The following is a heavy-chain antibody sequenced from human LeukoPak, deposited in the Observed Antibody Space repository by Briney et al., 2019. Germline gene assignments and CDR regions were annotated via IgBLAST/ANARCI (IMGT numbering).Heavy chain of an antibody. D-gene: IGHD6-6*01. Sequence: SETLSLTCTVSGGSISSGGYYWSWIRQHPGKGLEWIGYIYYSGSTYYNPSLKSRVTISVDTSKNQFSLKLSSVTAADTAVYYCARHRSLLSSSSGRYNWFDPWGQGTLVTVSS. V-gene: IGHV4-31*03. CDR3: ARHRSLLSSSSGRYNWFDP. CDR1: GGSISSGGYY. CDR2: IYYSGST. J-gene: IGHJ5*02.